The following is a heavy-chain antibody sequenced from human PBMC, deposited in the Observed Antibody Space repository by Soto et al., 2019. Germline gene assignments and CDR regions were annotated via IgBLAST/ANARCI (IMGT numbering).Heavy chain of an antibody. V-gene: IGHV4-30-4*01. D-gene: IGHD3-3*01. J-gene: IGHJ6*02. CDR2: IYYSGST. CDR1: GGSISSGDYY. CDR3: ARDLGGRLLEWLPYGMDV. Sequence: SETLSLTCTVSGGSISSGDYYWSWIRQPPGKGLEWIGYIYYSGSTYYNPSLKSRVTISVDTSKNQFSLKLSSVTAADTAVYYCARDLGGRLLEWLPYGMDVWGQGTTVTVS.